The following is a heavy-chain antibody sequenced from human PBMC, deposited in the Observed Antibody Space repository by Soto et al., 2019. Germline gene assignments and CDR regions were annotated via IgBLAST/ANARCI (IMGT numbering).Heavy chain of an antibody. Sequence: QVQMVQSGPEVKMPGASVKVSCKTSGYTFTAYGLAWLRQAPGQRPARMGWVSTNDDRTNYARKFKGRVTMTTARATTTNSMELRSRGTDDTAVYYCARALNTESSAYYSFAFWGQGTLVTVSS. D-gene: IGHD3-22*01. CDR1: GYTFTAYG. V-gene: IGHV1-18*01. CDR2: VSTNDDRT. J-gene: IGHJ4*02. CDR3: ARALNTESSAYYSFAF.